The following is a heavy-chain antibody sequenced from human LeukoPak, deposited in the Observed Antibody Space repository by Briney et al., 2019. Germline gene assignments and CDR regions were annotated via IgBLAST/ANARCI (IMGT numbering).Heavy chain of an antibody. CDR1: GFTFSSYA. Sequence: PGGSLRLSCAASGFTFSSYAMSWVRQAPGKGLEWVSAISGSWGSTYYADSVKGRFTLSRDNSKNTLYLQMNSLRAEDTAVYYCAKDREGPVAGWTTNAEYFQHWGQGTLVTVSS. V-gene: IGHV3-23*01. J-gene: IGHJ1*01. CDR2: ISGSWGST. CDR3: AKDREGPVAGWTTNAEYFQH. D-gene: IGHD6-19*01.